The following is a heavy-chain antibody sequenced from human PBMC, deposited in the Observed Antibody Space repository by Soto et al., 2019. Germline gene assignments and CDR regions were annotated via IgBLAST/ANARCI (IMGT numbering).Heavy chain of an antibody. Sequence: GGSLRLSCAASGFTFSSYSMNWVRQAPGKGLEWVSSISSSSSYIYYADSVKGRFTISRDNAKNSLYLQMNSLRAEDTAVYYSARQPISSTGFESWGQGTLVTVSS. CDR3: ARQPISSTGFES. CDR2: ISSSSSYI. D-gene: IGHD2-21*01. CDR1: GFTFSSYS. J-gene: IGHJ4*02. V-gene: IGHV3-21*01.